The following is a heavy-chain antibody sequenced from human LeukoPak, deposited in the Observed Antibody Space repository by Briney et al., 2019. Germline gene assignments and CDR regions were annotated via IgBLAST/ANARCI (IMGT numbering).Heavy chain of an antibody. V-gene: IGHV4-39*07. D-gene: IGHD2-2*01. Sequence: PWETLSLTCTVSGGSISSSACHWDWIRQPPGRKLEWIGSIYFGGSTYYNPSLKSRVTISVDTSKNQFSLKVNSVTAADTALYYCARGDCSSTICYSPMDVWGKGTTVTVSS. CDR3: ARGDCSSTICYSPMDV. J-gene: IGHJ6*03. CDR1: GGSISSSACH. CDR2: IYFGGST.